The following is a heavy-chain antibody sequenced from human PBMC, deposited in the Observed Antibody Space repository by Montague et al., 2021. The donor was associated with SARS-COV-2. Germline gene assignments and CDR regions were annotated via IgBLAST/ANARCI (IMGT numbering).Heavy chain of an antibody. D-gene: IGHD5-12*01. V-gene: IGHV4-61*02. J-gene: IGHJ4*02. CDR3: ARAHSGSWAHLDN. Sequence: TRSLTCTVSGGSISSGSYYWSWLRQPAGKGLEWIGRIYTSGTTDYSFSLKSRVTISVDTSKNQFSLKLTSVTAADTAVYYCARAHSGSWAHLDNWGQGSLVTVSS. CDR1: GGSISSGSYY. CDR2: IYTSGTT.